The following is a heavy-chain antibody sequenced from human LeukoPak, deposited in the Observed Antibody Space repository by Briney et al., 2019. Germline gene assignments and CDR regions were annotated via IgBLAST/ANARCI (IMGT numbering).Heavy chain of an antibody. CDR1: GFTVSSNY. J-gene: IGHJ6*02. D-gene: IGHD6-19*01. CDR3: AGESYSSGAYYHYGMDV. CDR2: IYSGGST. V-gene: IGHV3-66*01. Sequence: GGSLRLSCAASGFTVSSNYMSWVRQAPGKGLEWVSVIYSGGSTYYADSVKGRFTISRDNSKNTLYLQMNSLRAEDTAVYYCAGESYSSGAYYHYGMDVWGQGTTVTVSS.